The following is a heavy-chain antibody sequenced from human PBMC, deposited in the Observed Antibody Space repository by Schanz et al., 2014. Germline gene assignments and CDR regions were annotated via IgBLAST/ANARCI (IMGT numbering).Heavy chain of an antibody. V-gene: IGHV4-39*01. J-gene: IGHJ5*02. CDR1: GGSISSSSYF. D-gene: IGHD3-10*01. Sequence: QLQLQESGPGLVKPSETLSLTCTVSGGSISSSSYFWGWIRQPPGKGLEWIGSIYNSGSTYYNPSRKCQVTVSVDGSKTQFPLNLSSVTAADTAVYYCGRHPHYYGSGSGFDPWGQGTLVTVSS. CDR2: IYNSGST. CDR3: GRHPHYYGSGSGFDP.